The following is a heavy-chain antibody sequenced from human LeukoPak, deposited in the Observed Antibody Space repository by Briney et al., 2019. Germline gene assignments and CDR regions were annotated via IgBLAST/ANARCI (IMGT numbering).Heavy chain of an antibody. Sequence: SVKVSCKASGYTFTSYGISWVRQAPGQGLEWMGGIIPIFGTANYAQKFQGRVTITADKSTSTAYMELSSLRSEDTAVYYCASQEWELKPLNAFDIWGQGTMVTVSS. D-gene: IGHD1-26*01. V-gene: IGHV1-69*06. J-gene: IGHJ3*02. CDR2: IIPIFGTA. CDR1: GYTFTSYG. CDR3: ASQEWELKPLNAFDI.